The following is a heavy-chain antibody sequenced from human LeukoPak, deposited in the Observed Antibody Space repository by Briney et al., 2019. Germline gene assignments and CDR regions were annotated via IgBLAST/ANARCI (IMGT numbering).Heavy chain of an antibody. J-gene: IGHJ3*02. CDR1: GFTFSSYA. V-gene: IGHV3-30*04. D-gene: IGHD2-15*01. Sequence: GGSLRLSCAASGFTFSSYAMHWVRQAPGKGLEWVAVISYDGSNKYYADSVKGRFTISRDNSKNTLYLQMNSLRAEDTAVYYCARAVVVVAAISDAFDIWGQGTMVTVSS. CDR2: ISYDGSNK. CDR3: ARAVVVVAAISDAFDI.